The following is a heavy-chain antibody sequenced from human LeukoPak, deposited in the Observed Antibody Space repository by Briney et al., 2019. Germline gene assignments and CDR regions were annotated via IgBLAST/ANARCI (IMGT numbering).Heavy chain of an antibody. D-gene: IGHD3-10*01. CDR1: GFPFSPLA. V-gene: IGHV3-23*01. CDR3: AKPGYYGSLSAFDV. J-gene: IGHJ3*01. Sequence: GGSLRLFCAASGFPFSPLAMTWVRQAPGKGLEWVSTISGSGSSTYYADSVKGRFTISRDNSKNTLSLQMNSLRVEDTAVYYCAKPGYYGSLSAFDVWGQGTMVTVSS. CDR2: ISGSGSST.